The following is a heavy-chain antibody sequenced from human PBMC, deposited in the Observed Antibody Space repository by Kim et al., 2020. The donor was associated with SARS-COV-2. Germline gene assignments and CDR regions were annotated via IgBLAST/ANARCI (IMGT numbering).Heavy chain of an antibody. D-gene: IGHD3-22*01. Sequence: SVKGRFTISRDNAKNSLYLQMNSLRAEDTAVYYCARDGAHSSGYPDAFDIWGQGTMVTVSS. J-gene: IGHJ3*02. CDR3: ARDGAHSSGYPDAFDI. V-gene: IGHV3-21*01.